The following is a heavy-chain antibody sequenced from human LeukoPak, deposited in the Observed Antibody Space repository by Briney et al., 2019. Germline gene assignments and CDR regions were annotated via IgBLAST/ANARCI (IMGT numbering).Heavy chain of an antibody. CDR2: IHYDGSKK. J-gene: IGHJ4*02. CDR1: GFTFSSYS. CDR3: VKDKGNNVGFFYYFDY. Sequence: GSLRLSCAASGFTFSSYSMNWVRQAPGKGLEWVAFIHYDGSKKHNADSVKGRFTISRDNSKNTLFLQMNSLRVEDTAVYYCVKDKGNNVGFFYYFDYWGQGTLVAVSS. D-gene: IGHD2-15*01. V-gene: IGHV3-30*02.